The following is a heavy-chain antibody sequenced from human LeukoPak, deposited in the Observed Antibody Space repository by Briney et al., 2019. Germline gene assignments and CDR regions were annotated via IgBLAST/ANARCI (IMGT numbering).Heavy chain of an antibody. CDR1: DSSFSSYW. V-gene: IGHV5-51*01. J-gene: IGHJ4*02. CDR2: IYPGDSDT. D-gene: IGHD5-24*01. CDR3: ARVSLEMRIARNFDY. Sequence: GESLKISFKGSDSSFSSYWIGWVRQMPGKGLEWLGIIYPGDSDTRYSPSFRGQVTISADKSISTAYLQWSSLKASDTAMYYCARVSLEMRIARNFDYWGQGTLVTVSS.